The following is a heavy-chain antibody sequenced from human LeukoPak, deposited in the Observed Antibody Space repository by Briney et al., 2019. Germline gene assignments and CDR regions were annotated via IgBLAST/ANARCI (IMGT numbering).Heavy chain of an antibody. J-gene: IGHJ1*01. V-gene: IGHV4-59*08. Sequence: SETLSLTCTVSGGSISSYYWSWIRQPPGKGLEWIGYIYYSGSTNYNPSLKSRVTISVDTSTNQFSLKLRSVTAADTAVYYCARGVSYYDSSGYYNEYFQHWGQGTLVTASS. CDR2: IYYSGST. CDR3: ARGVSYYDSSGYYNEYFQH. D-gene: IGHD3-22*01. CDR1: GGSISSYY.